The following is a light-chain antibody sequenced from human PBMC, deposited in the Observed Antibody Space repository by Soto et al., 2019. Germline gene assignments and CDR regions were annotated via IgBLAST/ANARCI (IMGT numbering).Light chain of an antibody. CDR2: DAS. V-gene: IGKV3-11*01. CDR3: QQRSNWL. J-gene: IGKJ4*01. CDR1: QSVSNY. Sequence: EIVLTQSPAKLSLSPGERATLSCRASQSVSNYVAWYQQKPGQAPRLLISDASNRATGIPARFSGSWSGTDFTLTISSLELEDFAVYYCQQRSNWLFGGGTKVEIK.